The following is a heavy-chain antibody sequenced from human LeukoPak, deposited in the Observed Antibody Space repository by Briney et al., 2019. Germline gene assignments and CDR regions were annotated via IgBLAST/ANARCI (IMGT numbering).Heavy chain of an antibody. D-gene: IGHD5-18*01. CDR3: ARDVDTYYYYYGMDV. CDR1: GFTSSSYG. J-gene: IGHJ6*02. Sequence: GRSLRLSCAASGFTSSSYGMHWVRQAPGKGLEWVAVIWYDGSNKYYADSVKGRFTISRDDSKNTLYLQMNSLRAEDTAVYYCARDVDTYYYYYGMDVWGQGTTVTVSS. V-gene: IGHV3-33*01. CDR2: IWYDGSNK.